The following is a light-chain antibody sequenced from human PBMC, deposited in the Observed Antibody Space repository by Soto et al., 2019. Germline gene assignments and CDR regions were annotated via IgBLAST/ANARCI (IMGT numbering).Light chain of an antibody. CDR1: QSIRSNY. Sequence: ETVLTQSPGTLSLSPGERATLSCRASQSIRSNYLAWYRQTPGQAPRLLIYGASKRARGIADRFSGSGSGTDFTLIISRLEPEDFALYYCQQYGSSPWTFGQGTKLAIK. J-gene: IGKJ1*01. CDR3: QQYGSSPWT. CDR2: GAS. V-gene: IGKV3-20*01.